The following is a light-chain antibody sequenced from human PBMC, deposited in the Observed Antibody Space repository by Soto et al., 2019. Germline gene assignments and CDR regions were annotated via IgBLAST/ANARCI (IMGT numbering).Light chain of an antibody. V-gene: IGLV2-14*01. J-gene: IGLJ2*01. CDR3: SSYTSSSVV. CDR1: SSDVGGYNY. CDR2: DVS. Sequence: QSVLTQPASVSGSPGQSFTISCTGTSSDVGGYNYVSWYQQHPGKAPKLMIYDVSNRPSGVSNRFSGSKSGNTASLTISGLQAEDEADYYCSSYTSSSVVFGGGTQLTVL.